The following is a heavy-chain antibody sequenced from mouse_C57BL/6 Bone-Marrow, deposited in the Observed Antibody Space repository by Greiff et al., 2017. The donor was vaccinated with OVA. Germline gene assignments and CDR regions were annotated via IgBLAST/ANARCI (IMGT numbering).Heavy chain of an antibody. D-gene: IGHD3-3*01. V-gene: IGHV5-15*01. CDR3: ARGGTDAMDY. CDR2: ISNLAYSI. J-gene: IGHJ4*01. Sequence: VQLKESGGGLVQPGGSLKLSCAASGFTFSDYGMAWVRQAPRKGPEWVAFISNLAYSIYYADTVTGRFTISRENAKNTLYLEMSSLRSEDTAMYYCARGGTDAMDYWGQGTSVTVSS. CDR1: GFTFSDYG.